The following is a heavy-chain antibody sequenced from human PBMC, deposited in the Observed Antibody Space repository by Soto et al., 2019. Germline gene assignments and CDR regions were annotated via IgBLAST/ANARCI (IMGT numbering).Heavy chain of an antibody. CDR3: ASLYSSGRRY. CDR2: ISSSSSYI. CDR1: GFTFSSYS. V-gene: IGHV3-21*04. D-gene: IGHD6-19*01. Sequence: GGSLRLSCAASGFTFSSYSMNWVRQAPGKGLEWVSSISSSSSYIYYADSVKGRFTISRDNAKNSLYLQVNSLRAEDTAVYYCASLYSSGRRYWGQGTLVTVSS. J-gene: IGHJ4*02.